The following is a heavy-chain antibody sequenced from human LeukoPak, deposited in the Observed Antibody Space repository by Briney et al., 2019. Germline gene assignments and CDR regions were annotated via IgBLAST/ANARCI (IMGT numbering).Heavy chain of an antibody. V-gene: IGHV1-3*01. J-gene: IGHJ4*02. CDR1: GYTFTYYA. CDR3: ATPGGGTYYFDD. Sequence: ASVKVSCKASGYTFTYYAIHWVRQAPEQRLEWIGWINAGNGNRKYSQKFQGRVTITRDTSASTAYMELSSLTSEDTAVYYCATPGGGTYYFDDWGQGTLVTVSS. D-gene: IGHD1-26*01. CDR2: INAGNGNR.